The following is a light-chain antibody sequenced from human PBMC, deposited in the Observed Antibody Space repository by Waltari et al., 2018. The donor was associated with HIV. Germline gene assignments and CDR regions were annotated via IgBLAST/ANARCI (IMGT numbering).Light chain of an antibody. V-gene: IGKV3-20*01. CDR2: GAS. J-gene: IGKJ3*01. CDR1: QSVTNSF. CDR3: QQYGNSPFT. Sequence: EIVLTQSPGTLSLSPGERATLSCRASQSVTNSFLAWYQQKPGLAPRLLSYGASSRATGIPDRVSGSGSGTDFTLTISRLEPEDFALYYCQQYGNSPFTFGPGTKVEMK.